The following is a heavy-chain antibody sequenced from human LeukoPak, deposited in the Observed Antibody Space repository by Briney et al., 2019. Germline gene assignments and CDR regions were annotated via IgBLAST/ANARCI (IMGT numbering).Heavy chain of an antibody. J-gene: IGHJ5*02. D-gene: IGHD5-12*01. CDR2: INPNSGGT. CDR3: ARGVYSGYDRWFDP. Sequence: ASVKVSCNASGYTFTGYYMHWVRQAPGQGLEWMGWINPNSGGTNYAQKFQGRVTMTRDTSISTAYMELSRLRSDDTAVYYCARGVYSGYDRWFDPWGQGTMVTVSS. V-gene: IGHV1-2*02. CDR1: GYTFTGYY.